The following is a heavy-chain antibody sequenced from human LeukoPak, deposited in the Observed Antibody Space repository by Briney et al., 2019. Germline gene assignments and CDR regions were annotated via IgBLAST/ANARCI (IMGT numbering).Heavy chain of an antibody. D-gene: IGHD3-22*01. CDR2: ISGSGGST. CDR1: GFTFSSYA. CDR3: AKGGDSSGYYSR. Sequence: GSLRLSCAASGFTFSSYAMSWVRQAPGKGLEWVSAISGSGGSTYYADSVKGRFTISRDNSKNTLYLQMNSLRAEDTAVYYCAKGGDSSGYYSRWGQGTLVTVSS. J-gene: IGHJ4*02. V-gene: IGHV3-23*01.